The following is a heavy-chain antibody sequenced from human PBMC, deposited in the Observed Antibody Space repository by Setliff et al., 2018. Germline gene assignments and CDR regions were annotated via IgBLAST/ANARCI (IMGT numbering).Heavy chain of an antibody. CDR1: GYTFTSSG. Sequence: ASVKVSCQASGYTFTSSGISWVRQAPGQGLEWMGIINPSGGLTRYAQKFQGRVTMTRDTSTSTVYMEVSSLRSEDTAVYYCARDRYYNSWSGTSITAPHDAFDIWGQGTMVTVS. J-gene: IGHJ3*02. V-gene: IGHV1-46*03. CDR3: ARDRYYNSWSGTSITAPHDAFDI. CDR2: INPSGGLT. D-gene: IGHD3-3*01.